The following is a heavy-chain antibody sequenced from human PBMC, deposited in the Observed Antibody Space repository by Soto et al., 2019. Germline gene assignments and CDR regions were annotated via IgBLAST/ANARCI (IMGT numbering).Heavy chain of an antibody. J-gene: IGHJ4*02. CDR1: GGTFSSYA. CDR3: ARDLNRGYSSPYFDY. Sequence: ASVKVSCKASGGTFSSYAMSWVRQAPGQGLEWMGGIIPIFGTANYAQKFQGRVTITADESTSTAYMELSSLRSEDTAVYYCARDLNRGYSSPYFDYWGQGTMLTVST. V-gene: IGHV1-69*13. CDR2: IIPIFGTA. D-gene: IGHD5-18*01.